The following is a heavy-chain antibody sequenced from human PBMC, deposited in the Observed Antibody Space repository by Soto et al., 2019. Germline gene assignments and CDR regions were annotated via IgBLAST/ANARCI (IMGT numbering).Heavy chain of an antibody. CDR2: ISWDGGIT. D-gene: IGHD3-9*01. CDR1: GFTFNAYT. Sequence: GGSLRLSCAASGFTFNAYTMHWVRQAPGKGLEWVSLISWDGGITYYGDSVKGRFTVSRDNSDNSLYLQMISLRSDDTAFYYCAKDSYDILTGQKRYFDSWGQGTLVTVYS. V-gene: IGHV3-43*01. CDR3: AKDSYDILTGQKRYFDS. J-gene: IGHJ4*02.